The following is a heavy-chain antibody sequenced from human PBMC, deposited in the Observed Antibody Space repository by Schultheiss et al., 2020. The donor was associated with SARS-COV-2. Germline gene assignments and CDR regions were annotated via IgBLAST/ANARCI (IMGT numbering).Heavy chain of an antibody. Sequence: SETLSLTCTVSGGSISSYYWSWSRQPAGKGLEWFGRIYTSGSTNYNPSLKSRVTMSVDTSKNQFSLKLSSVTAADTAVYYCARGNIVVVVAATLYYYYGMDVWGQGTTVTVSS. J-gene: IGHJ6*02. D-gene: IGHD2-15*01. V-gene: IGHV4-4*07. CDR2: IYTSGST. CDR1: GGSISSYY. CDR3: ARGNIVVVVAATLYYYYGMDV.